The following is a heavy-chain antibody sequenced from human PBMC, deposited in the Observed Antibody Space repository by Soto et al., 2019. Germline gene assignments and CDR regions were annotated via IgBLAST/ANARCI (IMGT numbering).Heavy chain of an antibody. CDR3: ARGKGMEENYYYYGMDV. CDR2: INGGNGHA. Sequence: SXKVSFKASGYTXNTYALDLVRQAPGQGLEWMGWINGGNGHARYSQKFKDRVTISRDTPASTAYMELSGLRYEDTAVYYCARGKGMEENYYYYGMDVWGQGTTGTVS. CDR1: GYTXNTYA. D-gene: IGHD1-1*01. V-gene: IGHV1-3*01. J-gene: IGHJ6*02.